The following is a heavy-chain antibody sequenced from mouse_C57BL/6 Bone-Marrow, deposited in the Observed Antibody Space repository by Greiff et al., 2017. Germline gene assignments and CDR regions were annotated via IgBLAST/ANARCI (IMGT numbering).Heavy chain of an antibody. D-gene: IGHD2-2*01. V-gene: IGHV1-52*01. J-gene: IGHJ1*03. CDR2: IDPSDSET. CDR3: AREDGYDGRYFDV. Sequence: QVQLQQPGAELVRPGSSVKLSCTASGYTFTSYWMHWVKQRPIQGLEWIGNIDPSDSETHYNQKFKDKATLTVDKSSSTAYMQLSSLTSEDSAVYYCAREDGYDGRYFDVWGTGTTVTVSS. CDR1: GYTFTSYW.